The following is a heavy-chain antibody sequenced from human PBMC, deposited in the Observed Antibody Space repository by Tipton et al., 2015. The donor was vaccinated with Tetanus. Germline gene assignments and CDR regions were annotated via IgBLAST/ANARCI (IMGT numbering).Heavy chain of an antibody. V-gene: IGHV5-51*01. Sequence: QLVQSGAEVKKPGESLNISCQASGYTFTDNWIGWVRQRPGKGLEWMGVIYPGASHVQFSPSLQGRVTFSVGKSINTAYLQWNSLRASDTAMYFCAKGGSFHIWGQGTMVIVSS. CDR1: GYTFTDNW. J-gene: IGHJ3*02. CDR2: IYPGASHV. D-gene: IGHD3-10*01. CDR3: AKGGSFHI.